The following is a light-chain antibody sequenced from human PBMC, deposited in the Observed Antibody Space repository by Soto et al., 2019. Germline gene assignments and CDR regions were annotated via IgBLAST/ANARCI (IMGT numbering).Light chain of an antibody. CDR1: SSDVGGYNY. Sequence: QSALTHPPSASGSPGQSVAISCTGTSSDVGGYNYVSWYQQHPGKAPKLMIYEVNKRPSGVPDRFSGSKSGNTASLTVSGLQAEDEADYYCSSYAGSSNVFGTGPKVTVL. J-gene: IGLJ1*01. CDR2: EVN. V-gene: IGLV2-8*01. CDR3: SSYAGSSNV.